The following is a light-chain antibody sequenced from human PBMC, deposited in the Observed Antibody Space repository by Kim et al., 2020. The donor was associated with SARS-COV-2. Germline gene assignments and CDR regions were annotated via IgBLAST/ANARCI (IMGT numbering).Light chain of an antibody. Sequence: LSPGARATLSCRASQSVGRNYLAWFRQNPGQAPRLLIYGASSRATGIPDRFSGSGSGTDFSLTISRLEPEDFAVYFCQQYGNSPRTFGQGTKLEI. V-gene: IGKV3-20*01. J-gene: IGKJ2*01. CDR2: GAS. CDR1: QSVGRNY. CDR3: QQYGNSPRT.